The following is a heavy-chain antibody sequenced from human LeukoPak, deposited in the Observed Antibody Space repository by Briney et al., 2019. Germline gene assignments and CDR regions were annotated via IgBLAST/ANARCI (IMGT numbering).Heavy chain of an antibody. CDR1: EFTFSSYS. CDR3: ARAGYCSSTSCYWDYYYGMDV. D-gene: IGHD2-2*01. V-gene: IGHV3-48*01. Sequence: GGSLRLSCAASEFTFSSYSMNWVRQAPGKGLEWVSYITNSGNSKSYADSVKGRFTISRDNTKNTLYLQMNSLRAEDTAVYYCARAGYCSSTSCYWDYYYGMDVWGQGTTVTVSS. J-gene: IGHJ6*02. CDR2: ITNSGNSK.